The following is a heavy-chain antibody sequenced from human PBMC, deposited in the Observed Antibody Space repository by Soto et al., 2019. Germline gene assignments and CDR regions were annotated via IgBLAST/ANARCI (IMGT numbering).Heavy chain of an antibody. D-gene: IGHD3-9*01. CDR1: GGTFSSYA. Sequence: QVQLVQSGAEVKKPGSSVKVSCKASGGTFSSYAISWVRQAPGQGLEWMGGIIPIFGTANYAQKFQGRVTITADESTSTAYMELSSLRSEDTAVYYCARNNYDILTGYYSLAGGTAFDIWGQGTMVTVSS. J-gene: IGHJ3*02. CDR2: IIPIFGTA. CDR3: ARNNYDILTGYYSLAGGTAFDI. V-gene: IGHV1-69*12.